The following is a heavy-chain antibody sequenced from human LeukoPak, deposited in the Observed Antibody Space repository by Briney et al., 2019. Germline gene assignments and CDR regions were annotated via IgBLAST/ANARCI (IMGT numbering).Heavy chain of an antibody. CDR1: GFTFSNYA. J-gene: IGHJ4*02. CDR2: MSGSGGST. V-gene: IGHV3-23*01. D-gene: IGHD6-19*01. Sequence: GGSLRLSCAASGFTFSNYAMIWVPQAPGKGLEGVSSMSGSGGSTYYADSVKGRFTISRDNSKNTLYLQMNNLRAEDTALYCCAKNQGQWLVPVDYWGQGTLVTVSS. CDR3: AKNQGQWLVPVDY.